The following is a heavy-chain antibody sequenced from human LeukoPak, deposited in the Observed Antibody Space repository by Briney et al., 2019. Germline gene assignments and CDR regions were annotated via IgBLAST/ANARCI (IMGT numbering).Heavy chain of an antibody. CDR1: GYSISSGYY. Sequence: PSETLSLTCTVSGYSISSGYYWGWIRQPPGKGLEWVGRIKSKTDGGTTDYAAPVKGGFTISRDDSKKTLYLEMNSLEAEDTAVYYCTTLLRYFQAYDSWGQGTLVTVSS. D-gene: IGHD3-9*01. V-gene: IGHV3-15*01. CDR2: IKSKTDGGTT. CDR3: TTLLRYFQAYDS. J-gene: IGHJ4*02.